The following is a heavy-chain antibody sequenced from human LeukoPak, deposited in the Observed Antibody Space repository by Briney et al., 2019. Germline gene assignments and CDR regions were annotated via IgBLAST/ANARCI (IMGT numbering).Heavy chain of an antibody. CDR2: INHSGST. CDR3: ARLRGNLQWLVSYYFDY. J-gene: IGHJ4*02. CDR1: GGSFSGYY. V-gene: IGHV4-34*01. D-gene: IGHD6-19*01. Sequence: PSETLSLTCAVYGGSFSGYYWSWIRQPPGKGLEWIGEINHSGSTNYNPSLKSRVTISVDTSKNQFSLKLSSVTAADTAVYYCARLRGNLQWLVSYYFDYWGQGTLVTVSS.